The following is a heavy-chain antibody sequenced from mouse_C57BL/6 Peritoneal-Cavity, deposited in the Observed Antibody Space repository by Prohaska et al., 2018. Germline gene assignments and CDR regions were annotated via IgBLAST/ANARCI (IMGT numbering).Heavy chain of an antibody. CDR1: GYTFTDYY. D-gene: IGHD1-1*01. J-gene: IGHJ2*01. V-gene: IGHV1-19*01. Sequence: PGASVKMFCKSSGYTFTDYYMNWVKQSHGKSLEWIGVINPYNGGTSYNQKFKGKATLTVDKSSSTAYMELNSLTSEDSAVYYCARRVATVVAYYFDYWGQGTTLTVSS. CDR2: INPYNGGT. CDR3: ARRVATVVAYYFDY.